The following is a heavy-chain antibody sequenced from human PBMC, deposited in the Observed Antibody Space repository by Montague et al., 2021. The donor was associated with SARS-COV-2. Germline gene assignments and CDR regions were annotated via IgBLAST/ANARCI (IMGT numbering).Heavy chain of an antibody. CDR3: ARQENSSGWFKPDAFEI. CDR1: GGSISSSSYY. V-gene: IGHV4-39*01. D-gene: IGHD6-19*01. CDR2: IYYSGST. Sequence: SETLSLTCTVSGGSISSSSYYWGWIRQPSGKGLEWIGSIYYSGSTYYNPSLKSRVTISVDTSKTQFSLKLSAVTAADTAVYYCARQENSSGWFKPDAFEIWGQGTMVTVSS. J-gene: IGHJ3*02.